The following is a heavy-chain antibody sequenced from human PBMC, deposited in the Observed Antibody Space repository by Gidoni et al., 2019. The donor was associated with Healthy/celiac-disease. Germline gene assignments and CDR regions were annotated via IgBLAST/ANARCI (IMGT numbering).Heavy chain of an antibody. D-gene: IGHD5-12*01. V-gene: IGHV3-21*01. Sequence: EVQLVESGGGLVKPGGALRLPCADSGSTFSSYSMNWVRQAPGKGLAWVSSILSSSSYIYYADSVKGRFTISRDNAKTSLYLQMNGLRAEDTAVYYCARDTTEWLFDYWGQGTLVTVSS. CDR1: GSTFSSYS. CDR3: ARDTTEWLFDY. CDR2: ILSSSSYI. J-gene: IGHJ4*02.